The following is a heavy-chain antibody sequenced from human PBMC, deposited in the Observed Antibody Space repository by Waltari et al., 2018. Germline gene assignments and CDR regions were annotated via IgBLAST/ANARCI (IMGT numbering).Heavy chain of an antibody. V-gene: IGHV4-4*07. J-gene: IGHJ4*02. D-gene: IGHD6-13*01. CDR2: IYTSGST. CDR1: GGSISSYY. CDR3: ARANSIAAAGQPFDY. Sequence: QVQLQESGPGLVKPSETLSLTCTVSGGSISSYYWSWIRQPAGKGLEWIGRIYTSGSTNYNPSLESRVTMSVDTSKNQFSLKLSSVTAADTAVYYCARANSIAAAGQPFDYWGQGTLVTVSS.